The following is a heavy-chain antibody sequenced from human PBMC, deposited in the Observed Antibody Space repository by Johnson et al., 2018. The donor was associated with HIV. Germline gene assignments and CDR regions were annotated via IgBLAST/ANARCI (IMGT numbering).Heavy chain of an antibody. J-gene: IGHJ3*02. Sequence: EAQLVASGGGFVQPGGSLRLSCAASGFTFSSHWMTWVRQAPGKGLEWVANIKQDGSEKFYVDSVKGRFTISRDNSKNTLYLQMNSLRAEDTALYYCAVTVHSSGWYGGDDAFDIWGQGTMVTVSS. D-gene: IGHD6-19*01. CDR1: GFTFSSHW. CDR3: AVTVHSSGWYGGDDAFDI. V-gene: IGHV3-7*01. CDR2: IKQDGSEK.